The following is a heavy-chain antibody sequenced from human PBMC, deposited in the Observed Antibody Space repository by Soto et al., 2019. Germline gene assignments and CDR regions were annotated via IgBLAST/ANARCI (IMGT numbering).Heavy chain of an antibody. V-gene: IGHV2-70*01. Sequence: PTLVNPPQTLTLPFTLSVFSLTTRSMFVRWIRQSPGKALEWLALIDWDGDTYCSTSLKTRLTISRETSTNQVVLTMTNLDPADKATYFCARSLNYDFWTGYFFDFWGQGALVTVSS. D-gene: IGHD3-3*01. CDR1: VFSLTTRSMF. J-gene: IGHJ4*02. CDR2: IDWDGDT. CDR3: ARSLNYDFWTGYFFDF.